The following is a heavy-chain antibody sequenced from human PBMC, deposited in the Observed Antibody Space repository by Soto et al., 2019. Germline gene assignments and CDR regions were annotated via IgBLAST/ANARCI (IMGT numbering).Heavy chain of an antibody. J-gene: IGHJ4*02. CDR3: VKGVGVYYYDSREPGY. CDR2: ISGSGGST. CDR1: GFTFSSYA. V-gene: IGHV3-23*01. Sequence: PGGSLRLSCAASGFTFSSYAMSWVRQAPGKGLEWVSAISGSGGSTYYADSEKGRITISRDNSKNTLYLQMNGLRAEDTAVYYCVKGVGVYYYDSREPGYWGQGTLVTVSS. D-gene: IGHD3-22*01.